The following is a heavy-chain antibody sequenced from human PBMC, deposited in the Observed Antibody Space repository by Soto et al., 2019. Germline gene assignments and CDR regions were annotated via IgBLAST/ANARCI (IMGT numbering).Heavy chain of an antibody. CDR2: FDPEDGET. CDR3: ATDHSIAISYDAFDI. V-gene: IGHV1-24*01. D-gene: IGHD2-21*01. Sequence: GASVKVSCKVSGYTLTELSMHWVRQAPGKGLEWMGGFDPEDGETIYAQKFQGRVTMTEDTSTDTAYMELSSLRSEDTAVYYCATDHSIAISYDAFDIWGQGTMVTVSS. CDR1: GYTLTELS. J-gene: IGHJ3*02.